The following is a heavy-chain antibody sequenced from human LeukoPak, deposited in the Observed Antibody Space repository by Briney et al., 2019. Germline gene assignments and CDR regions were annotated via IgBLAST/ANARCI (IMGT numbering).Heavy chain of an antibody. CDR1: GFTFSSSA. D-gene: IGHD1-26*01. CDR3: AQPQWELRGLTDH. J-gene: IGHJ4*02. V-gene: IGHV3-23*01. Sequence: PGGSLRLSCAASGFTFSSSAMSWVRQVPGKGLEWVSGISASGGSTNYADSVRGRFTISRDNSKNTLYLQMNSLRAEDTAVYYCAQPQWELRGLTDHWGQGTPVTVSS. CDR2: ISASGGST.